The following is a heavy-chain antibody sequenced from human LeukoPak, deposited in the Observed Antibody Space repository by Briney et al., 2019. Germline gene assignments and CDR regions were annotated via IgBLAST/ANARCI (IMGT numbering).Heavy chain of an antibody. J-gene: IGHJ4*02. CDR1: GGSISSYY. CDR3: ARETRYFDWLVDY. CDR2: IYYSEST. V-gene: IGHV4-59*01. D-gene: IGHD3-9*01. Sequence: SETLSLTCTVSGGSISSYYWSWIRQPPGKGLEWIGYIYYSESTNYNPFLKSRVTISVKTSKNQFSLKLSSVTAADTAVYYCARETRYFDWLVDYWGQGTLVTVSS.